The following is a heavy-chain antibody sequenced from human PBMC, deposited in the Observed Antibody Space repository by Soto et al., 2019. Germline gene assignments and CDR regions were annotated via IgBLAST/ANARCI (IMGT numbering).Heavy chain of an antibody. J-gene: IGHJ6*02. CDR3: ARDSFRKYYDFWSGYPHPYYYGMDV. D-gene: IGHD3-3*01. V-gene: IGHV4-59*01. Sequence: PSETLSLTCTVSGGSISSYYWSWIRQPPGKGLEWIGYIYYSGSTNYNPSLKSRVTISVDTSKNQFSLKLSSVTAADTAVYYCARDSFRKYYDFWSGYPHPYYYGMDVWGQGTTVTVSS. CDR1: GGSISSYY. CDR2: IYYSGST.